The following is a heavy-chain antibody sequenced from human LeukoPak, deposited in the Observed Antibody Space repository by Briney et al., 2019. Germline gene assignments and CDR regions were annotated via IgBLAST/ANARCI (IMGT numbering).Heavy chain of an antibody. CDR1: GFTDSSVY. Sequence: GGSLRLSCAASGFTDSSVYMSWVRQAPGKGLEWVSLIYSVGTTYYADSVKGRFIISRDDSKNTLYLQMNSLRAEDTAVYYCATGQPYYYDSRGYSVPHDWGQGTLVTVSS. CDR2: IYSVGTT. CDR3: ATGQPYYYDSRGYSVPHD. J-gene: IGHJ4*02. V-gene: IGHV3-53*01. D-gene: IGHD3-22*01.